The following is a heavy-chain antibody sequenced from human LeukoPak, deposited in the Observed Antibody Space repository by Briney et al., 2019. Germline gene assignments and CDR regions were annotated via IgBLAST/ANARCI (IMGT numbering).Heavy chain of an antibody. D-gene: IGHD2-21*01. CDR1: GDSFSSNNW. V-gene: IGHV4-4*02. J-gene: IGHJ1*01. CDR3: ARAPDGVIEYFQY. CDR2: IYHSGST. Sequence: SETLSLTCAVSGDSFSSNNWWSWVRQPPGKGLEWLGEIYHSGSTKYNPSLKSRITISVDKSKNQFSLNLRSVTAADTAVYYCARAPDGVIEYFQYWGQGTLVTVSS.